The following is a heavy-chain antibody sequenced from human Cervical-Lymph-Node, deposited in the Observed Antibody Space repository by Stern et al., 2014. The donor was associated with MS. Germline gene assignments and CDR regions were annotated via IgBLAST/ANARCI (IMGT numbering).Heavy chain of an antibody. D-gene: IGHD5-18*01. Sequence: VQLVESGAEVKKPGASVKVSCKASGYTFTSSYVHWVRQAPGEGLEWMGIIDPSGGSTSYAQKYQGRVTLTRDTSTSTVYMELNSLRSDDTAMYYCAREHTAMGFGYWGQGTLVTVSS. CDR3: AREHTAMGFGY. CDR1: GYTFTSSY. V-gene: IGHV1-46*01. J-gene: IGHJ4*02. CDR2: IDPSGGST.